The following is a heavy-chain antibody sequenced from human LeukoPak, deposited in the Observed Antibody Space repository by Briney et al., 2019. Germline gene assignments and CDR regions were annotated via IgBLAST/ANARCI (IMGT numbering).Heavy chain of an antibody. D-gene: IGHD2-2*01. CDR3: ARDGGVVPAAHYDY. Sequence: SETLSLTCTVSGGSISSYYWSWIRQPPGKGLEWIGYIYYSGSTNYNPSLKSRVTISVDTSKNQFSLKLSSVTAADTAVYYCARDGGVVPAAHYDYWGQGALVTVSS. CDR2: IYYSGST. CDR1: GGSISSYY. J-gene: IGHJ4*02. V-gene: IGHV4-59*01.